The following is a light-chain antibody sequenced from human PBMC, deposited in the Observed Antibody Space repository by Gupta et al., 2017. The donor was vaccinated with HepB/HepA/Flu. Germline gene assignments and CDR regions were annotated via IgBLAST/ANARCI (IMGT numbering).Light chain of an antibody. CDR3: QQDSRLPVT. V-gene: IGKV3D-20*01. J-gene: IGKJ4*01. CDR1: QTIINNY. CDR2: DAS. Sequence: PGDRATLSCGASQTIINNYLAWYQHRTGRAPRLLIYDASSRATGIPDRFSGSGSGTDFTLTIDRLEPEDFAVYDCQQDSRLPVTFGGGTKVEIK.